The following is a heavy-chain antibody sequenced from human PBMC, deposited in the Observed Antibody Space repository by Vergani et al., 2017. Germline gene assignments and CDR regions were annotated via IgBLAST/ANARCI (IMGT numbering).Heavy chain of an antibody. Sequence: QVQLQESGPGLVKPSQTLSLTCTVSGGPISSGDYYWSWLRQPPGKGLEWIGYIYYSGSTYYNPSLKSRVTISVDTSKNQVSLKLSPVTAADAAVYYFARAYYDVWGGYQGGGYYFDYWGQGTLVTVSS. CDR3: ARAYYDVWGGYQGGGYYFDY. CDR2: IYYSGST. V-gene: IGHV4-30-4*01. J-gene: IGHJ4*02. CDR1: GGPISSGDYY. D-gene: IGHD3-3*01.